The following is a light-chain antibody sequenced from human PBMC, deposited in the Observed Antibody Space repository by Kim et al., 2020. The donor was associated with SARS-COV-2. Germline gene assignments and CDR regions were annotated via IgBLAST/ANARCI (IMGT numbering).Light chain of an antibody. CDR3: LQTYSTPLT. J-gene: IGKJ3*01. CDR2: TAS. Sequence: SAAVGDRVTITGRASQSISTYLNLYQQKPGKAPTLLIYTASSLRIGVPSRFSGSGSGTDLNLTISSLQPEDFATYYCLQTYSTPLTFGPGTKVDIK. CDR1: QSISTY. V-gene: IGKV1-39*01.